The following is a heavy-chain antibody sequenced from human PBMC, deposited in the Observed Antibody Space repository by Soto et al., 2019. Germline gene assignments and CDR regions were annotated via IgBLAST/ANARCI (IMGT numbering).Heavy chain of an antibody. D-gene: IGHD3-22*01. J-gene: IGHJ4*02. CDR2: ISGGGGST. CDR3: AKDPTSYDSSAQFDS. V-gene: IGHV3-23*01. Sequence: EVQLLESGGRLVQPGGSLRLSCAASGFSFSIYAMNWVRQAPGKGLEWVSGISGGGGSTYHADSVKGRFTISRDNSKNTLYLQMNSLRAEDTDVYYCAKDPTSYDSSAQFDSWGQGTLVTVSS. CDR1: GFSFSIYA.